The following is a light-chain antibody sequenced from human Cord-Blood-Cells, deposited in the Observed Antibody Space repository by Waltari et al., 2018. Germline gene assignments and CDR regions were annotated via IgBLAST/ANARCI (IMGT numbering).Light chain of an antibody. J-gene: IGKJ4*01. Sequence: DIQMTQSPSPLSASVGARVNIPCRASQSIISYLNWYQQTPGKAPKLLIYAASSLQSGVPSRFSGSGSGTDFTLTISSLQPEDFATYYCQQSYSTPPLTFGGGTKVEIK. CDR1: QSIISY. CDR2: AAS. CDR3: QQSYSTPPLT. V-gene: IGKV1-39*01.